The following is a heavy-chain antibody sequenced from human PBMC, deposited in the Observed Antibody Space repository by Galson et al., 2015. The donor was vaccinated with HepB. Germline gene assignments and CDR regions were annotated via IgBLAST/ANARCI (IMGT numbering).Heavy chain of an antibody. V-gene: IGHV3-23*01. D-gene: IGHD3-3*01. Sequence: SLRLSCAASGFTFSSYHMSWVRRAPGKGLEWVSCLSGSGYYTDYADSVKGRFPISRDNSRNSLYLQMNSLRVEDTAVYYCVKGSITIFGAATSGGFDTWGQGTLVTVSS. J-gene: IGHJ4*02. CDR1: GFTFSSYH. CDR3: VKGSITIFGAATSGGFDT. CDR2: LSGSGYYT.